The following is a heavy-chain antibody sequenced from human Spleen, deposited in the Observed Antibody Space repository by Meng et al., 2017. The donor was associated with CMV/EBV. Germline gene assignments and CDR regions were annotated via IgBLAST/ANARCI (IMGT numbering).Heavy chain of an antibody. J-gene: IGHJ5*02. D-gene: IGHD6-6*01. CDR3: ANLGQLQDNNWFDP. V-gene: IGHV1-69*13. CDR2: IIPIFGTA. Sequence: SVKVSCKASGGTFSSYAINWVRQAPGQGLEWMGGIIPIFGTANYAQKFQGRVTITADDSTSTAYMELSSLRSEDTAVYYCANLGQLQDNNWFDPWGQGTLVTVS. CDR1: GGTFSSYA.